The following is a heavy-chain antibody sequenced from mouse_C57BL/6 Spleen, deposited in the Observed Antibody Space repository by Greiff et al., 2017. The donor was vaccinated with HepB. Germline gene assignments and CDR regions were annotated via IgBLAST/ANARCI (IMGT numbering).Heavy chain of an antibody. CDR3: APYDYDEGFAY. CDR1: GYSFTGYF. CDR2: INPYNGDT. J-gene: IGHJ3*01. V-gene: IGHV1-20*01. Sequence: EVQLQQSGPELVKPGDSVKISCKASGYSFTGYFMNWVMQSHGKSLEWIGRINPYNGDTFYNQKFKGKATLTVDKSSSTAHMELRSLTSEDSAVYYCAPYDYDEGFAYWGQGTLVTVSA. D-gene: IGHD2-4*01.